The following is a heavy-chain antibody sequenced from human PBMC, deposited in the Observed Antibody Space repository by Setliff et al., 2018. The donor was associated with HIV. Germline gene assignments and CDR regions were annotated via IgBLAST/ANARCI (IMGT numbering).Heavy chain of an antibody. D-gene: IGHD6-19*01. CDR1: GFTFSTHA. V-gene: IGHV3-33*01. CDR2: IWYDGSNK. Sequence: GGSLRLSCGASGFTFSTHAMHWVRQAPGKALEWVAYIWYDGSNKYYADSVKGRFAISRDNSKNTLYLQMDSLRAEDTAPCYCTSDPPASGWTLAYWGQGALVTVSS. CDR3: TSDPPASGWTLAY. J-gene: IGHJ4*02.